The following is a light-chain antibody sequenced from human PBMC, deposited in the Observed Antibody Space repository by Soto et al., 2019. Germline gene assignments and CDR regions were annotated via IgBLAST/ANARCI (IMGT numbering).Light chain of an antibody. CDR3: QQYNNWPYT. CDR1: QSVSSN. J-gene: IGKJ2*01. CDR2: GAS. Sequence: EIVMTQSPATLAVSPGERAALSCRASQSVSSNFAWYQQKPGQAPRLLIYGASSRATGTPARFSGSGSGTEFTLTISSPQSEDVAVYYCQQYNNWPYTFGLGTKLEMK. V-gene: IGKV3-15*01.